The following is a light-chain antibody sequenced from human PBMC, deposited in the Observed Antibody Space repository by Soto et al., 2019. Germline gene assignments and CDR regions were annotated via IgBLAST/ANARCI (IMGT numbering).Light chain of an antibody. V-gene: IGLV1-47*01. CDR3: TEWEHTPRGPRWV. CDR2: RNN. J-gene: IGLJ3*02. Sequence: QAVVTQPPSSSGTPGQRVAISCSGRSSNLGSNYVYWYQQLPATAPKLLLYRNNQRPSGAPDRFSGSTSGTSAFLAISGLRSDDEADYYCTEWEHTPRGPRWVFGGGTTLTVL. CDR1: SSNLGSNY.